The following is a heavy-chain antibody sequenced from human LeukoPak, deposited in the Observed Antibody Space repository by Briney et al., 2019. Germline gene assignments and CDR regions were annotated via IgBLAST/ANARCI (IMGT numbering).Heavy chain of an antibody. CDR3: TSQLYYDYVWGSYRPSY. Sequence: GGSLRLSCAASGFTFSGSTMHWVRQASGKGLEWVGRIRSKANNYATAYATSVKGRFTLSRDDSKNTAYLQMNSLKTEDTAVYYCTSQLYYDYVWGSYRPSYWGQGTLVTVSS. CDR1: GFTFSGST. V-gene: IGHV3-73*01. D-gene: IGHD3-16*02. J-gene: IGHJ4*02. CDR2: IRSKANNYAT.